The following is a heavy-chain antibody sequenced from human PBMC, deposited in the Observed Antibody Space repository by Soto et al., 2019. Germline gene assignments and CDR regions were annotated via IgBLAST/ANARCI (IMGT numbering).Heavy chain of an antibody. D-gene: IGHD3-16*02. V-gene: IGHV3-23*01. J-gene: IGHJ4*02. Sequence: TGGSLRLSCAASGFTFSSYAMSWVRQAPGKGLEWVSAISGSGGSTYYADSVKGRFTISRDNSKNTLYLQMNSLRAEDTAVYYCAKGITFGGVIVDPYFDYWGQGTLVTVSS. CDR3: AKGITFGGVIVDPYFDY. CDR1: GFTFSSYA. CDR2: ISGSGGST.